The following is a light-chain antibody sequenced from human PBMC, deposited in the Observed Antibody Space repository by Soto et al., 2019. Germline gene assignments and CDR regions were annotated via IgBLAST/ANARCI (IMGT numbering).Light chain of an antibody. V-gene: IGKV1-5*01. Sequence: IQLTQSPSTLSASVGDRVTITCRASQTISNWMAWYQQKPGKAPKVLIYDASALPRGVPSRFSGSGSGTKFTLTIASLQPDDFATYYCQQYYSYPRTCGGGTKV. CDR1: QTISNW. J-gene: IGKJ4*01. CDR3: QQYYSYPRT. CDR2: DAS.